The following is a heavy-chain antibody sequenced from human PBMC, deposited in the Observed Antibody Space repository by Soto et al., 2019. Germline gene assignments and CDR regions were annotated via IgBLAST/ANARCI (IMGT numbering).Heavy chain of an antibody. J-gene: IGHJ4*02. CDR2: ISADGRYT. D-gene: IGHD3-9*01. Sequence: DVQLVESGGGLVQPGGSRRISCVASGFTFSNYWMHWVRQVPGKGPVWVSRISADGRYTVYADSVKGRFTISRDNANNTLFLQMDSLRVEDTAVYYRARDRGGNRGHSLYFFGSWGQGVLLSVSS. V-gene: IGHV3-74*01. CDR1: GFTFSNYW. CDR3: ARDRGGNRGHSLYFFGS.